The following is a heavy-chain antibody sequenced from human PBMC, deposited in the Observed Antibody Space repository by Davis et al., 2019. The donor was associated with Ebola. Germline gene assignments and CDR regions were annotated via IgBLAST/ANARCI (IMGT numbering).Heavy chain of an antibody. V-gene: IGHV1-69*05. CDR1: GGTFSSYA. CDR2: IIPIFGTA. J-gene: IGHJ6*02. D-gene: IGHD2-15*01. Sequence: SVKVSCKASGGTFSSYAISWVRQAPGQGLEWMGGIIPIFGTANYAQKFQGRVTMTRNTSISTAYMELRSLRSDDTAVYYCARGGYCSGGSCKTYYYYGMDVWGQGTTVTVSS. CDR3: ARGGYCSGGSCKTYYYYGMDV.